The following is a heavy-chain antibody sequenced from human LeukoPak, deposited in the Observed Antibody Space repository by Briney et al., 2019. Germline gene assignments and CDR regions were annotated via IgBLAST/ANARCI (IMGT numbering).Heavy chain of an antibody. Sequence: PGGSLRLSCAASGFTVSSNYMSWVRQAPGKGLEWVSVIYSGGSTYYADSVKGRFTISRDNSKNTLYLQMNSLRAEDTAVYYCAAPQVTGYYYDSSGPPIDYWGQGTLVTVSS. CDR2: IYSGGST. D-gene: IGHD3-22*01. J-gene: IGHJ4*02. CDR1: GFTVSSNY. CDR3: AAPQVTGYYYDSSGPPIDY. V-gene: IGHV3-66*01.